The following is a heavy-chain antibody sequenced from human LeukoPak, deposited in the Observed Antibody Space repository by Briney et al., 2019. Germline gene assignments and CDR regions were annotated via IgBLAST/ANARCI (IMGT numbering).Heavy chain of an antibody. D-gene: IGHD6-13*01. Sequence: TGGSLRLSCAASGFTFSSYAMSWVRQAPGKGLEWVSAISGSGGSTYYADSVKGRFTISRDNSKNTLYLQMNSLRAEDTAVYYCARDPSGIAAAADSFDYWGQGTLVTVSS. CDR1: GFTFSSYA. J-gene: IGHJ4*02. V-gene: IGHV3-23*01. CDR2: ISGSGGST. CDR3: ARDPSGIAAAADSFDY.